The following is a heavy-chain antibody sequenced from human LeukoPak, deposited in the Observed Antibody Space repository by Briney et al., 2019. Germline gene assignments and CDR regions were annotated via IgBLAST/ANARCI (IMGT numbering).Heavy chain of an antibody. J-gene: IGHJ4*02. V-gene: IGHV3-64D*06. Sequence: GGSLRLSCSASGFTFTYYVMYWVRQAPGKGLEFVSAISSDGGSTYYADSVKGRFTISRDNSKNTLYLQLTSLRPEDTAVYYCVRVPGWGQGTLVTVSS. D-gene: IGHD2-2*01. CDR2: ISSDGGST. CDR3: VRVPG. CDR1: GFTFTYYV.